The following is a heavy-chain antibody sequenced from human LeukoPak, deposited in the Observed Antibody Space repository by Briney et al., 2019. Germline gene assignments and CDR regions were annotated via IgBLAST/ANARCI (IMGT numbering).Heavy chain of an antibody. CDR2: MNPNSGNT. J-gene: IGHJ5*02. CDR1: GYTFTSYD. V-gene: IGHV1-8*01. Sequence: ASVKVSCKASGYTFTSYDINWVRQATGQGLEWMGWMNPNSGNTGYAQKFQGRVTMTRNTSISTAYMELSSLRSEDTAVYYCARDGPYCTNGVCVDWFDPWGQGTLVTVSS. D-gene: IGHD2-8*01. CDR3: ARDGPYCTNGVCVDWFDP.